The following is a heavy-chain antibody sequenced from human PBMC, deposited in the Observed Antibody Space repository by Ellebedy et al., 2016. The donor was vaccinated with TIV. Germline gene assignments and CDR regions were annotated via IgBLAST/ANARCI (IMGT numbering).Heavy chain of an antibody. V-gene: IGHV3-23*01. CDR1: GLTFITYA. Sequence: GGSLRLXCAASGLTFITYAMSWVRQAPGKGLEWVSGISGRGTRTYYADSVKGRFTISRDNSNNTLYLQMNSLRAEDTAVYYCARDSITMFFDPWGRGTLVTVSS. D-gene: IGHD3-10*02. J-gene: IGHJ5*02. CDR2: ISGRGTRT. CDR3: ARDSITMFFDP.